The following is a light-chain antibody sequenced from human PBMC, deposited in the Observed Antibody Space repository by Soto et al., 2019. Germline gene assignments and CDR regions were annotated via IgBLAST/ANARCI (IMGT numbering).Light chain of an antibody. CDR2: TAS. CDR3: QQSHSTPLT. V-gene: IGKV1-39*01. J-gene: IGKJ4*01. CDR1: QSISNY. Sequence: DIQMTRSPSSLSASVGDRVTITCRASQSISNYLNWYQQKPGTAPKLLIYTASSLQSGVPSRFSGSGSGTDFTLTISSLQPEDFATYYCQQSHSTPLTFGGGTKVEIK.